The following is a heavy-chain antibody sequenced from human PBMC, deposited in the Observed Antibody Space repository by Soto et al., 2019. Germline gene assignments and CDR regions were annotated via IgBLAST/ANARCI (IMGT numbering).Heavy chain of an antibody. CDR2: INPNSGGT. V-gene: IGHV1-2*04. D-gene: IGHD6-19*01. CDR3: ARSIAVAGTDYYYYGMDV. J-gene: IGHJ6*02. CDR1: GYPFTGYY. Sequence: ASVKLSCKASGYPFTGYYIHWVRQAPGQGLEWMGWINPNSGGTNYAQKFQGWVTMTRDTSISTAYMELSRLRPDDTAVYYCARSIAVAGTDYYYYGMDVWGQGTTVTVSS.